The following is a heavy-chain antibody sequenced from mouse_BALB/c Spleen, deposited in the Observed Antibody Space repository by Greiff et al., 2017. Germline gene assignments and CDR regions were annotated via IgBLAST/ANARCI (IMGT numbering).Heavy chain of an antibody. J-gene: IGHJ4*01. CDR1: GYSITSDYA. D-gene: IGHD2-2*01. CDR3: ARDGYGAMDY. Sequence: VQLQQSGPGLVKPSQSLSLTCTVTGYSITSDYAWNWIRQFPGNKLEWMGYISYSGSTSYNPSLKSRISITRDTSKNQFFLQLNSVTTEDTATYYCARDGYGAMDYWGQGTSVTVSS. V-gene: IGHV3-2*02. CDR2: ISYSGST.